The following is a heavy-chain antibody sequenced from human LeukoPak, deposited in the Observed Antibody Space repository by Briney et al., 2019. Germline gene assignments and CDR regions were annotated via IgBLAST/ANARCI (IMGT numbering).Heavy chain of an antibody. D-gene: IGHD6-13*01. CDR3: AKDMAGPSSWYGGFDY. CDR1: GFTLSSYA. J-gene: IGHJ4*02. CDR2: ISGSGGST. V-gene: IGHV3-23*01. Sequence: GGSLRLSCAASGFTLSSYAMSWVRQAPGKGLEWVSAISGSGGSTYYADSVKGRFTISRDNSKNTLYLQMNSLRAEDTAVYYCAKDMAGPSSWYGGFDYWGQGTLVTVSS.